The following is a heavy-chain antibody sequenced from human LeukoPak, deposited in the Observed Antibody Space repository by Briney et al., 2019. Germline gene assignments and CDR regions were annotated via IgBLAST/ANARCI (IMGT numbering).Heavy chain of an antibody. J-gene: IGHJ4*02. D-gene: IGHD2-21*02. V-gene: IGHV3-23*01. Sequence: GGSLRLSCAASGFILGNYAMSWVRQAPGKGLEWVSAISASGAYTYYADSVKGRFTISRDDSNSTLYLQLNNLRAEDTALYYCAKWSLVTATRHFDYWGQGTLVTVSS. CDR2: ISASGAYT. CDR1: GFILGNYA. CDR3: AKWSLVTATRHFDY.